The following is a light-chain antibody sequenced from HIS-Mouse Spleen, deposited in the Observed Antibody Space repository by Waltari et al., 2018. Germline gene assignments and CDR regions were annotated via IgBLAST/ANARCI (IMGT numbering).Light chain of an antibody. CDR2: AAS. V-gene: IGKV1-8*01. J-gene: IGKJ2*01. CDR3: MQSIQLPYT. Sequence: AIRMTQSPSSFSASTGDRVTITCRASQGISSYLAWYQQKPGKAPKLLIYAASTLQSGVPSRFSGSGSGTDFTLTISRVEAEDVGVYYCMQSIQLPYTFGQGTKLEIK. CDR1: QGISSY.